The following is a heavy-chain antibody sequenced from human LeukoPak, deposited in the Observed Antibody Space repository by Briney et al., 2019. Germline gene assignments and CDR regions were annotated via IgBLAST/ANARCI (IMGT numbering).Heavy chain of an antibody. CDR1: GFTFSSYG. J-gene: IGHJ4*02. CDR2: IWHDGSNK. D-gene: IGHD3-10*01. V-gene: IGHV3-33*01. Sequence: PGRSLRLSCAASGFTFSSYGMHWVRQAPGKGLEWEAVIWHDGSNKYYADSVKGRFTISRDNSKNTLYLQMNSLRAEDTAVYYCARDSSYGSGSSFDYWGQGTLVTVSS. CDR3: ARDSSYGSGSSFDY.